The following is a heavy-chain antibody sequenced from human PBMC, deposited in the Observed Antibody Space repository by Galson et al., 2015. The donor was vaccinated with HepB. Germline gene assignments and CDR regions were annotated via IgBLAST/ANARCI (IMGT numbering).Heavy chain of an antibody. V-gene: IGHV3-30*18. J-gene: IGHJ5*02. CDR3: AKEAIVGAGLDP. Sequence: SLRLSCAASGFTFSSYGMHWVRQAPGKGLEWVAVISYDGSNKYYADSVKGRFTISRDNSKNTLYLQMNSLRAEDTAVYYCAKEAIVGAGLDPWGQGTLVTVSS. CDR2: ISYDGSNK. CDR1: GFTFSSYG. D-gene: IGHD1-26*01.